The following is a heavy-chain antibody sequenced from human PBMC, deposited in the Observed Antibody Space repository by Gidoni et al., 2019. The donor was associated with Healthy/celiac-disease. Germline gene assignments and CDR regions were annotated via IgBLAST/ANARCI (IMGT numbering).Heavy chain of an antibody. Sequence: EVQLVESGGGLVTPGGSLSLACAASVFPCSNAWLSWVRQAPGKGLGWVGRIKSKTDGGTTDYAAPWKGRFTTSRDDSKNTLYLQMNSLKTEDTAVYYCNTEPNGVRGVIWPNWFDPWGQGTLVTVSS. CDR1: VFPCSNAW. CDR2: IKSKTDGGTT. CDR3: NTEPNGVRGVIWPNWFDP. J-gene: IGHJ5*02. D-gene: IGHD3-10*01. V-gene: IGHV3-15*01.